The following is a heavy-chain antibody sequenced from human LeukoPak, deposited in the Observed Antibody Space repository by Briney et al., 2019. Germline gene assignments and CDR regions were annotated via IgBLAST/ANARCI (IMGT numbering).Heavy chain of an antibody. CDR2: FYSGGST. Sequence: GGSLRLSCAASGFTVSSSYMSWVRQAPGKGLEWVSVFYSGGSTYYADSVKGRFTISRDNSKNTVYLQMNSLRAEDTAVYYCARGRDLLPTPDFDYWGQGTLVTVSS. CDR1: GFTVSSSY. CDR3: ARGRDLLPTPDFDY. J-gene: IGHJ4*02. V-gene: IGHV3-53*01. D-gene: IGHD1-26*01.